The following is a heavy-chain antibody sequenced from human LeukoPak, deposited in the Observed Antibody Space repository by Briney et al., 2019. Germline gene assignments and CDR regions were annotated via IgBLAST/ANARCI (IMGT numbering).Heavy chain of an antibody. Sequence: GGSLRLSCAASGFTFSTYAMHWVRQAPGKGLVWVSRINSDGSSTSYADSVKGRFTISRDNAKNTLYLQMNSLRAEDTAVYYCAAYSYGRIDYWGQGTLVTVSS. CDR1: GFTFSTYA. D-gene: IGHD5-18*01. V-gene: IGHV3-74*01. J-gene: IGHJ4*02. CDR2: INSDGSST. CDR3: AAYSYGRIDY.